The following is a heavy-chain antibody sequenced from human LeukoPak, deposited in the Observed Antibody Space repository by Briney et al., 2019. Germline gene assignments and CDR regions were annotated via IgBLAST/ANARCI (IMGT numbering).Heavy chain of an antibody. V-gene: IGHV3-21*01. J-gene: IGHJ4*02. CDR3: ARLMYTGSSGSYYFDY. D-gene: IGHD6-6*01. CDR1: GFTFSTYS. Sequence: GGCLRLSCTASGFTFSTYSMTWARQAPGKGPEWVSAISGSGGDTYYADSVKGRFTISRDNAKDSLCLQMISLRAEDTAVYYCARLMYTGSSGSYYFDYWGQGTLVTVSS. CDR2: ISGSGGDT.